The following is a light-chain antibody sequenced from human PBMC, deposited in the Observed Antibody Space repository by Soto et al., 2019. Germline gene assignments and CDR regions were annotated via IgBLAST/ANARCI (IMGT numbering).Light chain of an antibody. CDR1: QRISSW. CDR2: AAS. J-gene: IGKJ1*01. CDR3: QQYYSFPPT. Sequence: IQMTQSPSTLSASVGDRVTITCRASQRISSWLAWYQQKPGKAPELLIYAASTLQSGVPSRFSGSGSGTDFTLTISCLQSEDFATYYCQQYYSFPPTFGQGTKVDIK. V-gene: IGKV1-5*01.